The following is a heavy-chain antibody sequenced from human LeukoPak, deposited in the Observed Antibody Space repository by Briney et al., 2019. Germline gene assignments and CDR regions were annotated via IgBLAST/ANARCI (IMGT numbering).Heavy chain of an antibody. J-gene: IGHJ4*02. Sequence: GGSLRLSCAASGFTFSNFAMSWVRQAPGKGLEWVSAISGSGGSTYYADSVKGRFTISRDNSKNTLYLQMNSLRAEDTAVYYCAKVPMIYLYSGSYYDYWGQGTLVTVSS. V-gene: IGHV3-23*01. CDR3: AKVPMIYLYSGSYYDY. D-gene: IGHD1-26*01. CDR2: ISGSGGST. CDR1: GFTFSNFA.